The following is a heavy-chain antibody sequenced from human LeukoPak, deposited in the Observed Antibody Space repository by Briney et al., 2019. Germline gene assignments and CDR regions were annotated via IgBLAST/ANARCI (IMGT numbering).Heavy chain of an antibody. D-gene: IGHD2-2*01. Sequence: PGGSLRLSCVASGFTFSTYSMNWVRQAPGKGLEWVSYISSSSGTKYYADCVKGRFTISRDNAKNSLYLQMNSLRAEDTALYYCARERKYQLGNPAPGAFDIWGQGTMVTVSS. J-gene: IGHJ3*02. CDR2: ISSSSGTK. V-gene: IGHV3-48*04. CDR3: ARERKYQLGNPAPGAFDI. CDR1: GFTFSTYS.